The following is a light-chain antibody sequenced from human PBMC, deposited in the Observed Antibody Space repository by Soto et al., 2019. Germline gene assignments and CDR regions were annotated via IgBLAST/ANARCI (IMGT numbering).Light chain of an antibody. CDR1: SGDVGGYDY. Sequence: QSALTQPASVSGSPGQSIAISCTGTSGDVGGYDYVSWYQQRPDKAPKLMIYEVTKRPSWVSNRFSGSKSGNTASLTISGLQPEDEADYYCSSHTSGSTRVFGSGTKLTVL. J-gene: IGLJ1*01. V-gene: IGLV2-14*01. CDR2: EVT. CDR3: SSHTSGSTRV.